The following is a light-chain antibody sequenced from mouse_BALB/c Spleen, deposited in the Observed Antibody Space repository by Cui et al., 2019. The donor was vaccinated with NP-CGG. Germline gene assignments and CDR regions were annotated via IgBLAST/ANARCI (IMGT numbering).Light chain of an antibody. J-gene: IGLJ1*01. V-gene: IGLV1*01. Sequence: QAAVTQESALTTSPGETVIFTCRSSTGAVTTNNYANWVQEKPDHLFTGLIGGTNNRAPGVPARFSGSLIGDKAALTITGAQTEDEAIYFCALWYSNHWVFGGGTKLTVL. CDR2: GTN. CDR1: TGAVTTNNY. CDR3: ALWYSNHWV.